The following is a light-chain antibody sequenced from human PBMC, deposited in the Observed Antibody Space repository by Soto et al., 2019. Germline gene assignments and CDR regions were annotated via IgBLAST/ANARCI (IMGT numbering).Light chain of an antibody. Sequence: EIVLTQSPATLSLSPGERATLSCRASQSINTYLVWYQQKPGQAPRLLIYDASNRATRIPARFSGSGSGTDFTLTISSLEPEDFAVYYCQQRSNWPLTFGGGTKV. CDR3: QQRSNWPLT. V-gene: IGKV3-11*01. J-gene: IGKJ4*01. CDR2: DAS. CDR1: QSINTY.